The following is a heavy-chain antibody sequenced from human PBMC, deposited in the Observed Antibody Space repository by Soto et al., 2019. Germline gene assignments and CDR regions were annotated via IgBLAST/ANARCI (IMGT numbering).Heavy chain of an antibody. CDR2: IWYDGSNK. J-gene: IGHJ5*02. CDR3: VRDPGYSSSCEFDP. D-gene: IGHD6-13*01. Sequence: PGGSLRLSCAASGFTFSSYGMHWVRQAPGKGLEWVAVIWYDGSNKYYADSVKGRFTISRDNSKNTLYLQMNSLRAEDTAVYYCVRDPGYSSSCEFDPWGQGTLVTVSS. V-gene: IGHV3-33*01. CDR1: GFTFSSYG.